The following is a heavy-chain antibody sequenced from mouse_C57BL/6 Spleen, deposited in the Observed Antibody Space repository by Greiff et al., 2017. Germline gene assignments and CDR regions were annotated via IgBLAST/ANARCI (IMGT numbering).Heavy chain of an antibody. V-gene: IGHV1-69*01. D-gene: IGHD1-1*01. Sequence: VQLQQPGAELVMPGASVKLSCKASGYTFTSYWMHWVKQRPGQGLEWIGEIDPSDSYTNYNQKFKGKSTLTVDKSSSTAYMQLSSLTSEDSAVYYCARVPYYYGSSYWYFDVWGTGTTVTVSS. CDR3: ARVPYYYGSSYWYFDV. J-gene: IGHJ1*03. CDR1: GYTFTSYW. CDR2: IDPSDSYT.